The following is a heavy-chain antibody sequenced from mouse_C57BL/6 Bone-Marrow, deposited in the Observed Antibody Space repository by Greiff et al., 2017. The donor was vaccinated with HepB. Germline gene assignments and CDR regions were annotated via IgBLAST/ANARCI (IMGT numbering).Heavy chain of an antibody. CDR3: ARGGGNPL. D-gene: IGHD2-1*01. CDR2: IDPSDSYT. V-gene: IGHV1-50*01. CDR1: GYTFTSYW. J-gene: IGHJ2*01. Sequence: QVQLQQPGAELVKPGASVKLSCKASGYTFTSYWMQWVKQRPGQGLEWIGEIDPSDSYTNYNQKFKGKATLTVDTSSSTAYMQLSSLTSEDSAVYYCARGGGNPLWGQGTTLTVSS.